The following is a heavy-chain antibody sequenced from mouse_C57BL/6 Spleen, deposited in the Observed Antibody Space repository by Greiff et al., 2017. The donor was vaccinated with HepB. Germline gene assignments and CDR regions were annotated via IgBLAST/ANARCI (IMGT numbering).Heavy chain of an antibody. D-gene: IGHD6-5*01. V-gene: IGHV1-54*01. Sequence: VKLMESGAELVRPGTSVKVSCKASGYAFTNYLIEWVKRRTGEGLEWIGVNNPGTGGTNYNEKFKGRANMTADKSSNTAYMQLSIMTSEDSAVYFCAREAYGDYWGQGTTLTVSS. CDR3: AREAYGDY. CDR1: GYAFTNYL. J-gene: IGHJ2*01. CDR2: NNPGTGGT.